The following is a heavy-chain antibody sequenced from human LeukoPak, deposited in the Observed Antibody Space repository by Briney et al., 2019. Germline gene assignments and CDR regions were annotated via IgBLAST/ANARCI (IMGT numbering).Heavy chain of an antibody. V-gene: IGHV3-48*03. Sequence: GGSLRLSCAASGFTFSSYEMNWVRQAPGKGLEWVSYISSSGSYTNYADSVKGRFTISRDNAKNSLYLQMNSLRAEDTAVYYCARVGSSGWRDAFDIWGQGTMVTVSS. CDR2: ISSSGSYT. CDR1: GFTFSSYE. J-gene: IGHJ3*02. D-gene: IGHD6-19*01. CDR3: ARVGSSGWRDAFDI.